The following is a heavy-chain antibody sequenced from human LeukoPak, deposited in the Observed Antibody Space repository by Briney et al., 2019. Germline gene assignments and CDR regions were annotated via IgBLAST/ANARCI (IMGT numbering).Heavy chain of an antibody. CDR3: ARENYYDSSGYPQGMDV. D-gene: IGHD3-22*01. Sequence: PSETLSLTCTVSGGSMSNSYLTWVRQPAGKGLEWIGRMYVSGTTNYNPSLRSRVTMSIDSSNNQFSLRLGSVTAADTAVYYCARENYYDSSGYPQGMDVWGQGTTVNVS. CDR1: GGSMSNSY. CDR2: MYVSGTT. V-gene: IGHV4-4*07. J-gene: IGHJ6*02.